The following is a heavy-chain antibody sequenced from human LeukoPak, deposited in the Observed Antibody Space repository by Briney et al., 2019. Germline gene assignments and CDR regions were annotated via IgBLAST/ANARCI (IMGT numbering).Heavy chain of an antibody. J-gene: IGHJ5*02. V-gene: IGHV1-18*01. Sequence: ASVKVSCKASGYTFGSYGISWVRQAPGQGLEWMGWISADSGNTRYAQKFQGRVTMTTDTSTTTVYMELRTLTSDDTALYYCARDYYASRGYHEDCLDPWGQGTLVTVSS. D-gene: IGHD3-22*01. CDR2: ISADSGNT. CDR1: GYTFGSYG. CDR3: ARDYYASRGYHEDCLDP.